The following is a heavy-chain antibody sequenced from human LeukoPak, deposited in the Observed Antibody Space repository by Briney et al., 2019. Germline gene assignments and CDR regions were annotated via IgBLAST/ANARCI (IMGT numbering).Heavy chain of an antibody. CDR2: INPNSGGT. CDR3: ARDLWNFYDDSGYNRDFDS. D-gene: IGHD3-22*01. J-gene: IGHJ5*01. Sequence: ASVKVSCKASGYTFTGYYMHWVRQAPGQGLEWMGWINPNSGGTNYAQKFQGRVTMTRDTSISTAYMELSRLRSDDTAEYYCARDLWNFYDDSGYNRDFDSWGQGTLVTVSS. V-gene: IGHV1-2*02. CDR1: GYTFTGYY.